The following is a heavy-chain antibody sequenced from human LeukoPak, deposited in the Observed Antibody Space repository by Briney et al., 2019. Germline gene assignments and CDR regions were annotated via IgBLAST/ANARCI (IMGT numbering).Heavy chain of an antibody. CDR2: IRFDGSTK. J-gene: IGHJ4*02. CDR1: GFTFSNSG. D-gene: IGHD1-26*01. V-gene: IGHV3-30*02. Sequence: PGGSLRLSCAASGFTFSNSGMHWVRQAPGEGLEWVAFIRFDGSTKYYADSVKGRFTISRDNSKNTLYLQMNSLRVEDTAVYYCAKSESYSFDYWGQGTLVTVSS. CDR3: AKSESYSFDY.